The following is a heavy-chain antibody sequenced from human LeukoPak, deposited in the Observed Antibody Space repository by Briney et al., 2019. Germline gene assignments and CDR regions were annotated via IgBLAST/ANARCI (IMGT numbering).Heavy chain of an antibody. CDR2: ISGSGGST. CDR1: GFTFSSYA. V-gene: IGHV3-23*01. D-gene: IGHD4-17*01. Sequence: GGSLRLSCAASGFTFSSYAMSWVRQAPGKGLEWVSAISGSGGSTYYADSVKGRFTIYRDNSKNTLYLQMNSPRAEDTAVYYCAKSTVTSYYMDVWGKGTTVTVSS. CDR3: AKSTVTSYYMDV. J-gene: IGHJ6*03.